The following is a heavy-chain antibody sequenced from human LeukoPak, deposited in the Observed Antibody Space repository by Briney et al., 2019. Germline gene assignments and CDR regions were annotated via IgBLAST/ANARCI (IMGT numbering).Heavy chain of an antibody. CDR2: IYYSGRT. Sequence: SETLSLTCTVSGDSISSSNDYWGWIRQPPGKGLEWIGYIYYSGRTNYNPSLKSRVTISLDSSKNQFSLNLSSVTAADTAVYYCATTTIRLGYWGQGTLVTVSS. V-gene: IGHV4-61*05. CDR3: ATTTIRLGY. J-gene: IGHJ4*02. D-gene: IGHD1-26*01. CDR1: GDSISSSNDY.